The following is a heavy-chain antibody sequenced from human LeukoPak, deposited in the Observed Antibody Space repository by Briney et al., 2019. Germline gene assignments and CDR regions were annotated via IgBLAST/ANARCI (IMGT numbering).Heavy chain of an antibody. J-gene: IGHJ4*02. CDR3: ARDRSYDFWSGYSTPDY. CDR2: IWYVGSNK. Sequence: GGSLRLSCAASGFTFSSYGMHWVRQAPGQGLEWVAVIWYVGSNKYYADSVKGRFTISRDNSKNTLDLQVNSLRAEDTAVYYCARDRSYDFWSGYSTPDYWGQGTLVTVSS. CDR1: GFTFSSYG. D-gene: IGHD3-3*01. V-gene: IGHV3-33*01.